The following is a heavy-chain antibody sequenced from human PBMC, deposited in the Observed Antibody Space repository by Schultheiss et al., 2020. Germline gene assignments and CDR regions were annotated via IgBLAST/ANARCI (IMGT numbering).Heavy chain of an antibody. Sequence: ASVKVSCKASGYTFTGYYMHWVRQAPGQGLEWMGWISAYNGNTNYAQKLQGRVTMTTDTSTSTAYMELSRLRSDDTAVYYCARERGRYYGMDVWGQGTTVTVAS. D-gene: IGHD3-10*01. CDR1: GYTFTGYY. V-gene: IGHV1-18*04. CDR2: ISAYNGNT. CDR3: ARERGRYYGMDV. J-gene: IGHJ6*02.